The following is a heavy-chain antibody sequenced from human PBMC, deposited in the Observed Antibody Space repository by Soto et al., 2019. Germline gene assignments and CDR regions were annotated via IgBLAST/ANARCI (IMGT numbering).Heavy chain of an antibody. Sequence: PSETLSLTCTVSGGSISSSSYYWGWIRQPPGKGLEWIGSIYYSGSTYYNPYLKSRVTISVDTSKNQFSLKLSSVTAADTAVYYCASHPLRRSWLLTQYFDYWAHGTLVTVSS. J-gene: IGHJ4*01. D-gene: IGHD3-22*01. CDR2: IYYSGST. CDR1: GGSISSSSYY. CDR3: ASHPLRRSWLLTQYFDY. V-gene: IGHV4-39*01.